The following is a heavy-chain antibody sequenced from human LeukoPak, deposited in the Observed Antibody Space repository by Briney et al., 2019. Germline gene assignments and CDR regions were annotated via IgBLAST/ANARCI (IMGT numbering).Heavy chain of an antibody. V-gene: IGHV4-39*01. D-gene: IGHD3-3*01. J-gene: IGHJ4*02. CDR2: IYYSGST. Sequence: SETLSLTCTVSGGSISRSSYYWGWIRQPPGKGLEWIGSIYYSGSTYYNPSLKSRVTISVDTSKNQFSLKLSSVTAADTAVYYCARQAGGVVLPYYFDYWGQGTLVTVSS. CDR3: ARQAGGVVLPYYFDY. CDR1: GGSISRSSYY.